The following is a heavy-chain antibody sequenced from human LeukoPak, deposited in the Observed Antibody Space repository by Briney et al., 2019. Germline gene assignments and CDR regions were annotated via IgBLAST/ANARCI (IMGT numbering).Heavy chain of an antibody. D-gene: IGHD6-13*01. CDR1: GFTFSSHW. CDR3: ARDLLAATGW. Sequence: GGSLRLSCAASGFTFSSHWMHWVRQAPGKGLVWVSRINTDGTITTYADSVKGRFTISRDNAKNTLYLQMNRLRAEDTAVYYCARDLLAATGWWGQGTLVTVSS. CDR2: INTDGTIT. V-gene: IGHV3-74*01. J-gene: IGHJ4*02.